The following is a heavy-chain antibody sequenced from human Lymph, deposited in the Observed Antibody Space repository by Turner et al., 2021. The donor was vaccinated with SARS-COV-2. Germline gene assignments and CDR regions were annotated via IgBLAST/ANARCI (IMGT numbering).Heavy chain of an antibody. CDR3: ARGPPDFPYYFDY. CDR1: GFTFSSYS. CDR2: ITFTSSYI. D-gene: IGHD2-21*02. Sequence: EVQLVESGGGLVKPGGSLRLSCAASGFTFSSYSMNWVRQAPGKGLECVSSITFTSSYIYYAASVKGRFTISRDNAKNSLYLQMNSLRAEDTAVYYCARGPPDFPYYFDYWGQGTLVTVSS. V-gene: IGHV3-21*01. J-gene: IGHJ4*02.